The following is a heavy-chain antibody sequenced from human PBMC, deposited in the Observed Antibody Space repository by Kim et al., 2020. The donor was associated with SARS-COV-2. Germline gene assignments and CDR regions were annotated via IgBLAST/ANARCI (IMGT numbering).Heavy chain of an antibody. V-gene: IGHV3-64D*09. J-gene: IGHJ6*02. CDR2: IDSNGGST. CDR3: VKDYVGGYYYGMDV. D-gene: IGHD3-16*01. Sequence: GGSLRLSCSASGFTFSSYAMHWVRQAPGKGLEYVSAIDSNGGSTYYADSVKGRFTISRDNYKNTLYLQMSSLRAEDTAVYYCVKDYVGGYYYGMDVWGQGTTVTVSS. CDR1: GFTFSSYA.